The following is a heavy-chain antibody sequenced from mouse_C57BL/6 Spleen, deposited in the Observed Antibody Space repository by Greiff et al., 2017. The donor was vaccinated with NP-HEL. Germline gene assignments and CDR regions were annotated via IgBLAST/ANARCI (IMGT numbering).Heavy chain of an antibody. CDR3: ARREDYYGSSPCDY. J-gene: IGHJ2*01. D-gene: IGHD1-1*01. V-gene: IGHV1-69*01. CDR1: GYTFTSYW. CDR2: IDPSDSYT. Sequence: QVQLQQPGAELVMPGASVKLSCKASGYTFTSYWMHWVKQRPGQGLEWIGEIDPSDSYTNYNQKFKGKSTLTVDKSSSTAYMQLSSLTSEDSAGYYCARREDYYGSSPCDYWGQGTTLTVSS.